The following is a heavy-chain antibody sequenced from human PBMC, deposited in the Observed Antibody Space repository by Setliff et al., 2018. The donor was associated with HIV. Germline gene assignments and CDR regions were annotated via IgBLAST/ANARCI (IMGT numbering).Heavy chain of an antibody. Sequence: TLSLTCTVSGGSISSGSYYWSWIRQPAGKGLEWIGHIYTSGSTNYNPSLKSRVTISVDTSKNQSSLKLSSVTAADTAVYYCARVWTPGYSSSWYWFDPWGQGTLVTVSS. D-gene: IGHD6-13*01. V-gene: IGHV4-61*09. CDR2: IYTSGST. CDR3: ARVWTPGYSSSWYWFDP. CDR1: GGSISSGSYY. J-gene: IGHJ5*02.